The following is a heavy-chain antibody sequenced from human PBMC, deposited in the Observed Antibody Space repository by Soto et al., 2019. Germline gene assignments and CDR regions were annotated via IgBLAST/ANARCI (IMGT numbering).Heavy chain of an antibody. J-gene: IGHJ4*02. CDR3: ATWAIAVGGEGF. CDR1: GFSVSDYS. Sequence: GSLRLSCTASGFSVSDYSVNWVRQAPGKGLEWISYISSTGDLILYADSVKGRFTIARDIARNSLYLQMDSLRDEDSAVYYCATWAIAVGGEGFWGQGTLVTVSS. V-gene: IGHV3-48*02. D-gene: IGHD2-21*01. CDR2: ISSTGDLI.